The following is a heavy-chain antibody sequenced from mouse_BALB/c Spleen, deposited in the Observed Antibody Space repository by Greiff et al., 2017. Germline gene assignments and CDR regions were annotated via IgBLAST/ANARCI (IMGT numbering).Heavy chain of an antibody. CDR1: GYTFTSYV. V-gene: IGHV1-14*01. Sequence: EVQLQESGPELVKPGASVKMSCKASGYTFTSYVMHWVKQKPGQGLEWIGYINPYNDGTKYNEKFKGKATLTSDKSSSTAYMELSSLTSEDSAVYYCARATTAYYFDYWGQGTTLTVSS. CDR2: INPYNDGT. J-gene: IGHJ2*01. D-gene: IGHD1-2*01. CDR3: ARATTAYYFDY.